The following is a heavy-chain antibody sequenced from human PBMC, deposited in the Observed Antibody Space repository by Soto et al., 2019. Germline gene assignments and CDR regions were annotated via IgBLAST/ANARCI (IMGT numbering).Heavy chain of an antibody. V-gene: IGHV4-31*01. J-gene: IGHJ4*02. CDR2: IYYSGST. CDR3: ATQTVTVPPYFDY. D-gene: IGHD4-17*01. CDR1: GGSIRSGGYY. Sequence: QVQLQESGPGLVKPSQTLSLTCTVSGGSIRSGGYYWSWIRQHPGKGLEWIGYIYYSGSTYYNPSLKRLVNLSVNTAKNQFSLKLNSGTVADTAVYYCATQTVTVPPYFDYRGQGTLVTVSS.